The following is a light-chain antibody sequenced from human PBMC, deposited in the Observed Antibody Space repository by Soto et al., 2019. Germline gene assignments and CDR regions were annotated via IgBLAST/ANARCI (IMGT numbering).Light chain of an antibody. CDR3: SSYTSSSTLDV. J-gene: IGLJ1*01. CDR1: SSDVGSHNL. V-gene: IGLV2-14*02. CDR2: EDT. Sequence: QSALTQPASVSGSPGQSITISCTGTSSDVGSHNLVSWYQQHPGKAPKLMISEDTKRPSGVSNRFSGSKSGNTASLTISGLQAEDEADYYCSSYTSSSTLDVFGTGTKLTVL.